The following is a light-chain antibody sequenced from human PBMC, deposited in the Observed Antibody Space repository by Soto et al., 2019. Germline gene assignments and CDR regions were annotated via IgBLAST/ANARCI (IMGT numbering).Light chain of an antibody. CDR3: SSYTSSSGV. V-gene: IGLV2-14*01. CDR1: SSDVGGYNY. J-gene: IGLJ1*01. Sequence: SGIARTAPVSAYPGKKITISCTGTSSDVGGYNYVSWYQQHPGKAPKLMIYDVSNRPSGVSNRFSGSKSGNTASLTISGLQAEDEAGYYCSSYTSSSGVFGTGTKVTV. CDR2: DVS.